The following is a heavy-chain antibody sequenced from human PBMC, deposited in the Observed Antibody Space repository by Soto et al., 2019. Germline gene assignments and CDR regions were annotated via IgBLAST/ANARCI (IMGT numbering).Heavy chain of an antibody. CDR2: IYSGGST. CDR3: AVLGRTNYYDSSDSSQFDY. CDR1: GFTVSSNY. V-gene: IGHV3-53*04. Sequence: GGSPRLSCAASGFTVSSNYMSWVRQAPGKGLEWVSVIYSGGSTYYADSVKGRFTISRHNSKNTLYLQMNSLRAEDTAVYYCAVLGRTNYYDSSDSSQFDYWGQGTLVTVSS. J-gene: IGHJ4*02. D-gene: IGHD3-22*01.